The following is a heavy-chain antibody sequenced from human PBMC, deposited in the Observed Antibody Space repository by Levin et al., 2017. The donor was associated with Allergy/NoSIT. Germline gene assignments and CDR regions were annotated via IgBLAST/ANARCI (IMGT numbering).Heavy chain of an antibody. Sequence: LSLPCAASGFTFRNSEMNWVRPAPGKGLEWVSYISSSGSTIYYADSVKGRFTISRDNAKNSLYLQMNSLRAEDTAVYYCARGRAYSGSPRNFDYWGQGTLVTVSS. V-gene: IGHV3-48*03. CDR2: ISSSGSTI. J-gene: IGHJ4*02. D-gene: IGHD1-26*01. CDR1: GFTFRNSE. CDR3: ARGRAYSGSPRNFDY.